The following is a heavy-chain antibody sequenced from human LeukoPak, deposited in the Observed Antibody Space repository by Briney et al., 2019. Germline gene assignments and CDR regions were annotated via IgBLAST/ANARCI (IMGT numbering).Heavy chain of an antibody. CDR3: ARDSVMYSSSWYELDL. D-gene: IGHD6-13*01. V-gene: IGHV3-33*01. CDR2: IWYDGSYT. Sequence: GRSLRLSCAASGFTFHFYGMHWVRQAPGRGLEWVGVIWYDGSYTYYVESVRGRFTISRDNSKNVLYLQMNTLRAEDTAIYYCARDSVMYSSSWYELDLWGQGILVTVSP. CDR1: GFTFHFYG. J-gene: IGHJ5*02.